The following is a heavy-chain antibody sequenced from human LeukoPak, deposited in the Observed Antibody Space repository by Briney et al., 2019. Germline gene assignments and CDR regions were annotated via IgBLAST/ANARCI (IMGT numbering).Heavy chain of an antibody. CDR1: GFTSGLTFGNYA. CDR2: IGGVGGDT. J-gene: IGHJ3*01. D-gene: IGHD3/OR15-3a*01. V-gene: IGHV3-23*01. CDR3: AKDDIPANGLYDAFDV. Sequence: PGGSLRLPCGASGFTSGLTFGNYAMSWVRQAPGKGLEWVATIGGVGGDTYYADSVNGRFTISRDNSKNTLNLQMNSLRAEDTAVYFCAKDDIPANGLYDAFDVWGQGTKVTVSA.